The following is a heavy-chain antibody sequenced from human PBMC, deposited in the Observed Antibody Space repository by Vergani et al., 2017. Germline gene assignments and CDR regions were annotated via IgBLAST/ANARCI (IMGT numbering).Heavy chain of an antibody. J-gene: IGHJ4*02. CDR1: GFTFSSYA. V-gene: IGHV3-23*01. CDR3: AKDGNPGNPTLITMVRGVITDFDY. CDR2: IRGSGGST. Sequence: EVQLLESGGGLVQPGGSLRLSCAASGFTFSSYAMRWVRQAPGKGLEWVSAIRGSGGSTYYADSVKGRFTISRDNSKNTLYLQMNSLRAEDTAVYYCAKDGNPGNPTLITMVRGVITDFDYWGQGTLVTVSS. D-gene: IGHD3-10*01.